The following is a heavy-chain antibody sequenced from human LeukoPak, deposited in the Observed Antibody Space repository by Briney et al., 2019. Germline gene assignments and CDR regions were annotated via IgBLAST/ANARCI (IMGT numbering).Heavy chain of an antibody. J-gene: IGHJ4*02. CDR1: GGSISSSSYY. CDR3: ARGVQLWENYYFDY. V-gene: IGHV4-39*07. D-gene: IGHD5-18*01. CDR2: INHSGST. Sequence: KPSETLSLTCTVSGGSISSSSYYWSWIRQPPGKGLEWIGEINHSGSTNYNPSLKSRVTISVDTSKNQFSLKLSSVTAADTAVHYCARGVQLWENYYFDYWGQGTLVTVSS.